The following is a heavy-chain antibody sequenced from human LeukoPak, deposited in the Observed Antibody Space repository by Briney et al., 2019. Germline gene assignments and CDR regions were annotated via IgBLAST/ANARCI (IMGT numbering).Heavy chain of an antibody. CDR3: AKGQLWSGVAYFDY. CDR2: ISGSDGST. Sequence: GGSLRLPCTASGFTLRSYHMIWVPHAPRKGLEWVSAISGSDGSTFYAHSEKGRLTDSRDNYKNTLYLQMNSLRAEDTAVYYCAKGQLWSGVAYFDYWGQGTLATVSS. CDR1: GFTLRSYH. V-gene: IGHV3-23*01. J-gene: IGHJ4*02. D-gene: IGHD3-10*01.